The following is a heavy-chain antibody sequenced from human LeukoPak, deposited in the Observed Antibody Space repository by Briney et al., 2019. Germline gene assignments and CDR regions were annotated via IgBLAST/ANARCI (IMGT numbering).Heavy chain of an antibody. CDR2: IKEDGSQK. J-gene: IGHJ4*02. V-gene: IGHV3-7*01. CDR1: RFTFSRYW. Sequence: GGSLRLACVGSRFTFSRYWMNWVRQAPGKGLEWVASIKEDGSQKYYVDSVKGRFSVSRDNAKNSLHLQMNSLRAEDTAVYYCTREDHSNYNYWGQGTLVTVSS. CDR3: TREDHSNYNY. D-gene: IGHD4-11*01.